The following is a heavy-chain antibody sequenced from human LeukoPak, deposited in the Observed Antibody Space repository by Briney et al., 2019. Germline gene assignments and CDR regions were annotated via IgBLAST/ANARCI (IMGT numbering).Heavy chain of an antibody. CDR2: ISSSSSYI. J-gene: IGHJ6*02. Sequence: PGGSLRLSCAASGFTFSSYSMNWVRQAPGKGLEWVSSISSSSSYIYYADSVKGRFTISRDNAKNSLYLQMASLRAEDTAVYYCARDSGLGDFWSGYHPDGMNVWGQGTTVIVSS. D-gene: IGHD3-3*01. V-gene: IGHV3-21*01. CDR1: GFTFSSYS. CDR3: ARDSGLGDFWSGYHPDGMNV.